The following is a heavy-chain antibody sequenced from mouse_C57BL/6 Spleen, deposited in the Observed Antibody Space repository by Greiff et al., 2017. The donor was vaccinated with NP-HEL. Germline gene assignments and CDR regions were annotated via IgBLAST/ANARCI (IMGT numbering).Heavy chain of an antibody. CDR2: ISSGSSTI. J-gene: IGHJ1*03. Sequence: EVQVVESGGGLVKPGGSLKLSCAASGFTFSDYGMHWVRQAPEKGLEWVAYISSGSSTIYYADTVKGRFTISRDNAKNTLFLQMTSLRSEDTAMYYCARDYYGSSYGYWYFDVWGTGTTVTVSS. CDR1: GFTFSDYG. V-gene: IGHV5-17*01. D-gene: IGHD1-1*01. CDR3: ARDYYGSSYGYWYFDV.